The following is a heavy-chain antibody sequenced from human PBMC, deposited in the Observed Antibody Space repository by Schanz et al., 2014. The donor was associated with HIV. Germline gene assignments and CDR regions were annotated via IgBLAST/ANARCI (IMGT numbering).Heavy chain of an antibody. CDR1: GGTFSSYA. CDR3: ASGRRSGIGWRMDV. J-gene: IGHJ6*02. CDR2: IIPISGTA. Sequence: QVQLVQSGAEVKKPGSSVKVSCKASGGTFSSYAISWVRQAPGQGLEWMGGIIPISGTANYAQKFQGRVSMTADPSTNTAYMEMRGLRFEDTAVYYCASGRRSGIGWRMDVWGQGTTVSVSS. D-gene: IGHD6-19*01. V-gene: IGHV1-69*01.